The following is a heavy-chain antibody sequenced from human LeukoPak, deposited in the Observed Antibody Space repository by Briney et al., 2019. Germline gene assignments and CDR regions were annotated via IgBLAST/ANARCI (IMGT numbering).Heavy chain of an antibody. CDR2: IYYSGST. CDR3: ARDLMVRGVIITLMDV. D-gene: IGHD3-10*01. CDR1: GGSISSSSYY. Sequence: SETLSLTCTVSGGSISSSSYYWGWIRQPPGKGLEWIGSIYYSGSTYYNPSLKSRVTISVDTSKNQFSLKLSSVTAADTAVYYCARDLMVRGVIITLMDVWGKGTTVTVSS. J-gene: IGHJ6*03. V-gene: IGHV4-39*07.